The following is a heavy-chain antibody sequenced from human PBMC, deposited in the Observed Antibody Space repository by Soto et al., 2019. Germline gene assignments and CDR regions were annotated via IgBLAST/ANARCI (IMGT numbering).Heavy chain of an antibody. J-gene: IGHJ6*02. CDR1: GGTFSSYA. CDR2: IIPIFGTA. V-gene: IGHV1-69*13. Sequence: SVKVSFKASGGTFSSYAISWVRQAPGQGLEWMGGIIPIFGTANYAQKFQGRVTITADESTSTAYMELSSLRSEDTAVYYCARVIFNTDYYYGMDVWGQGTTVTVSS. CDR3: ARVIFNTDYYYGMDV.